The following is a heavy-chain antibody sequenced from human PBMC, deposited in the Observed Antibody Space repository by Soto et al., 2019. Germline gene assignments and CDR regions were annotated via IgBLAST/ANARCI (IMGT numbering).Heavy chain of an antibody. Sequence: QVQLVQSGAEVKKPGSSVKVSCKASGGTFSSYAISWVRQAPGQGLEWMGGIIPIFGTANYAQKFQGRVTITADESTSTAYVELSSLRSEDTAVYYCARGGVVVRGPGWYFDLWGRGTLVTVSS. V-gene: IGHV1-69*01. CDR3: ARGGVVVRGPGWYFDL. J-gene: IGHJ2*01. CDR2: IIPIFGTA. D-gene: IGHD3-10*01. CDR1: GGTFSSYA.